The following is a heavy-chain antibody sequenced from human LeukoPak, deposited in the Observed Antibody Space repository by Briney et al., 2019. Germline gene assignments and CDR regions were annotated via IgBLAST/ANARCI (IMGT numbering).Heavy chain of an antibody. CDR2: ISYDGSNK. D-gene: IGHD2-8*01. CDR1: GFTFSSYA. CDR3: ASYGVSRLSKSQKNFDY. J-gene: IGHJ4*02. Sequence: GGSLRLSCAASGFTFSSYAMHWVRQAPGKGLEWVAVISYDGSNKYYADSVKGRFTISRDNSKNTLYLQMNSLRAEDTAVYYCASYGVSRLSKSQKNFDYWGQGTLVTVSS. V-gene: IGHV3-30-3*01.